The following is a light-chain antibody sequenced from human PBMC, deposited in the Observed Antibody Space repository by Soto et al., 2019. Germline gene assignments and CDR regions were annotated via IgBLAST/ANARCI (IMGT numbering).Light chain of an antibody. J-gene: IGKJ1*01. CDR2: GSS. CDR3: QQYGTSPSWT. CDR1: QIVSSSY. Sequence: EIVLTQSPGTLSLSPGERATRSCRASQIVSSSYLAWYQQKPGQAPRLLIYGSSSRATVIPDRFSGSGSGTDFTVAVGSLEPGGFAVWDCQQYGTSPSWTLGQGTKVDIK. V-gene: IGKV3-20*01.